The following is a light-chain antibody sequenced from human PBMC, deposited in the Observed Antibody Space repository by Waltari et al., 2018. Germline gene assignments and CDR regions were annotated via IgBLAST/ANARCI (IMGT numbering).Light chain of an antibody. CDR3: QQTYSTPHT. V-gene: IGKV1-39*01. CDR2: AAS. J-gene: IGKJ4*01. Sequence: DIQMTQSPSSLSASVGDRVTISCRASQSISSYLNWYQQKPGKAPKFLIYAASSLQSGVPSRFSGSGSGTDFTLTISSLQPEDFGTYYCQQTYSTPHTFGGGTKVEIK. CDR1: QSISSY.